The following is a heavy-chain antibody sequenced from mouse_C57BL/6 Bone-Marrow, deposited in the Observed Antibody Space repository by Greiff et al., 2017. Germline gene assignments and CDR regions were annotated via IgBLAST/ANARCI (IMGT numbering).Heavy chain of an antibody. V-gene: IGHV14-2*01. CDR2: IDPEDGDT. CDR1: GFNIKDYY. J-gene: IGHJ4*01. CDR3: ARGLPRRLYYAFDY. D-gene: IGHD2-2*01. Sequence: VQLQQSGAELVKPGASVKLSCTASGFNIKDYYMHWVKQRTEQGLEWIGRIDPEDGDTKYAPKFQGKATITADTSSNTAYLQLSSLTSEDTAVYYCARGLPRRLYYAFDYWGQGTSVTVSS.